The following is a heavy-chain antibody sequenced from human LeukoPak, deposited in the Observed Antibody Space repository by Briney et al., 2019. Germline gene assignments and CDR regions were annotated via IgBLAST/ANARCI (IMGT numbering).Heavy chain of an antibody. D-gene: IGHD2-2*01. CDR2: ISSNGGST. CDR1: GFTFSSYA. CDR3: ARDRASRFDY. J-gene: IGHJ4*02. Sequence: GGSLTLSCAASGFTFSSYAMRWVRQAPGKGLEYVSAISSNGGSTYYATSVKGRFTLSRDNSKNTLYLQMGSLRAEDMAVYYCARDRASRFDYWGQGTLVTVSS. V-gene: IGHV3-64*01.